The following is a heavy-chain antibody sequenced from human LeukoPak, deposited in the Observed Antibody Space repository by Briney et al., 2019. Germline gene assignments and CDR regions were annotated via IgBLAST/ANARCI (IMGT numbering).Heavy chain of an antibody. D-gene: IGHD5-18*01. J-gene: IGHJ4*02. V-gene: IGHV1-69*05. Sequence: SVKVSCKASGGTFSSYAISWVRQAPGQGLEWMGRIIPIFGTANYAQKFQGRVTITTDESTSTAYMELSSLRSEDTAVYYCARESRIQLWLLGYFDYWGQGTLVTVSS. CDR3: ARESRIQLWLLGYFDY. CDR1: GGTFSSYA. CDR2: IIPIFGTA.